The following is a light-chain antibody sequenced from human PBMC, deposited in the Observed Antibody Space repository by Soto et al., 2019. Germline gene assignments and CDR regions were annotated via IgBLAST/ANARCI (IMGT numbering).Light chain of an antibody. J-gene: IGKJ5*01. CDR3: QQYGSSPPIT. Sequence: SVLTQYPGTLSLSPGERATLSCRASQSVSSSYLAWYQQKPGQAPRLLIYGASSRATGIPDRFSGSGSGTDFTLTISRLEPEDFAVYYCQQYGSSPPITFGQGRRLEI. CDR1: QSVSSSY. CDR2: GAS. V-gene: IGKV3-20*01.